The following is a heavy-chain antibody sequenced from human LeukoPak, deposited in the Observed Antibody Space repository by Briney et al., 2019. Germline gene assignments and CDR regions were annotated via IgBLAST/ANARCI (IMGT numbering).Heavy chain of an antibody. CDR3: ARAPSEVGVYYPEYFRH. CDR1: GFTFSRYW. J-gene: IGHJ1*01. D-gene: IGHD3-22*01. CDR2: IKSDGKT. V-gene: IGHV3-74*01. Sequence: GGSLRLSCEASGFTFSRYWMHWVRQAPGKGLVWVSRIKSDGKTNYADSVKGRFTISRDNAKNTVSLQMDSLRAEDTGVYYCARAPSEVGVYYPEYFRHWGQGTLVTVSS.